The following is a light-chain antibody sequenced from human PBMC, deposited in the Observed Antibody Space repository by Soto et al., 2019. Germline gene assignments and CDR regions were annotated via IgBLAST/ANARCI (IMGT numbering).Light chain of an antibody. CDR1: QSVSSN. V-gene: IGKV3-15*01. J-gene: IGKJ1*01. CDR3: QQYNNWPPWT. Sequence: EIVMTQSPATLSVSPGESATLSCRASQSVSSNLAWYQQKPGQAPRLLIYGASTRATGIPARFSGSGSGTEFTLTISSLQSEDFAVYYCQQYNNWPPWTFGQGTNVEIK. CDR2: GAS.